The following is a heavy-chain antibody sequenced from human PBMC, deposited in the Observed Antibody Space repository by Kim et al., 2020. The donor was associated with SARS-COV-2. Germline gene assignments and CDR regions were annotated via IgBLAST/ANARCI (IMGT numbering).Heavy chain of an antibody. Sequence: YPGYSDTRYSPSSQGQVTISADKSISTAYLQWSSLKASDTAMYYCARIGDYWGQGTLVTVSS. D-gene: IGHD2-15*01. CDR3: ARIGDY. V-gene: IGHV5-51*01. J-gene: IGHJ4*02. CDR2: YPGYSDT.